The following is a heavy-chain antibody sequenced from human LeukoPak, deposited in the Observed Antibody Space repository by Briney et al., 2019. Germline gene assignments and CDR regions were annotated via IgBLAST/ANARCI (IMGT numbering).Heavy chain of an antibody. CDR3: ARDHLPPPQWIQLGRWYYYGMDV. CDR2: IRYDGSDK. D-gene: IGHD5-18*01. Sequence: GGSLRLTCAASGFTFSSYGMHWVRQAPGKGLERVTFIRYDGSDKYYADSVKGRFTISRDNAKTSLYLQMNSLRAEDTAVYYCARDHLPPPQWIQLGRWYYYGMDVWGQGTTVTVSS. CDR1: GFTFSSYG. V-gene: IGHV3-30*02. J-gene: IGHJ6*01.